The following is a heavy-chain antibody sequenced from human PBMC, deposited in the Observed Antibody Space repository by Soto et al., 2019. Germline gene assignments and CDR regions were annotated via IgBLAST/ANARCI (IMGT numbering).Heavy chain of an antibody. CDR3: GARIKLGYCSSTSCYDGLEV. V-gene: IGHV1-69*06. CDR1: GGTFSSYA. CDR2: IIPIFGTA. J-gene: IGHJ6*02. Sequence: QVQLVQSGAEGKKPGSSVTVSCKASGGTFSSYAISWVRQAPGHGLEWMGGIIPIFGTANYAQKFQGRGTITADKSTSTADMEQSSLRSEDTAVYYCGARIKLGYCSSTSCYDGLEVWGQGATVTVSS. D-gene: IGHD2-2*01.